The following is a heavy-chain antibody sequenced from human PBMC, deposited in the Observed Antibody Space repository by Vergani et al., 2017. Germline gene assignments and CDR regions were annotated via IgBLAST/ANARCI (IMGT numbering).Heavy chain of an antibody. Sequence: QVQLVQSGAEVRKPGASVKVSCRTSGYTFNDYYIHWIRKAPGQGLQWMGWISPSTGDTNYAQNFQGRVPMSRDKSITTAYMEVLRLRSDDAAVYYCGRGQKEYGFWSDCTDWGQGTLVTVSS. D-gene: IGHD3-3*01. V-gene: IGHV1-2*02. CDR3: GRGQKEYGFWSDCTD. CDR1: GYTFNDYY. J-gene: IGHJ4*02. CDR2: ISPSTGDT.